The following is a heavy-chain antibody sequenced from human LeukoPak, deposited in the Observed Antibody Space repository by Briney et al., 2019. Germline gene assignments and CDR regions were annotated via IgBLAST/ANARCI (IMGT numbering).Heavy chain of an antibody. V-gene: IGHV4-39*01. CDR1: GGSISSSSYS. CDR3: ARHSYPAYYDFWSAYIPVGFDY. J-gene: IGHJ4*02. Sequence: PSETLSLTCTVSGGSISSSSYSWGWIRQPPGKGLEWIGSIYYSGSTYYNPSLKSRVTISVDTSKNQFSLKLSSVTAADTAVYYCARHSYPAYYDFWSAYIPVGFDYWGRGTLVTVSS. CDR2: IYYSGST. D-gene: IGHD3-3*01.